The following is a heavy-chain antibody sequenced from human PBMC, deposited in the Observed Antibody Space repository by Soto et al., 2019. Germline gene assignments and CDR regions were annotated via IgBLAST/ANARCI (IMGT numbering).Heavy chain of an antibody. CDR2: IVVGSGNT. CDR3: AAAYGDYVYYYYGMDV. CDR1: GFTFTSSA. V-gene: IGHV1-58*02. D-gene: IGHD4-17*01. J-gene: IGHJ6*02. Sequence: ASVKVSCKASGFTFTSSAMQWVRQARGQRLEWIGWIVVGSGNTNYAQKFQERVTITRDMSTSTAYMELSSLRSEDTAVYYCAAAYGDYVYYYYGMDVWGQGTTVTVSS.